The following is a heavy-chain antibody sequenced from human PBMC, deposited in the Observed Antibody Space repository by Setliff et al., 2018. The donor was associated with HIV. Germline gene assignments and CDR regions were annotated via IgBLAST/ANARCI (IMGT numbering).Heavy chain of an antibody. CDR2: IYYSGST. Sequence: NPSETLSLTCTVSGDSIRSNVNYWGWIRQHPGKGLEWIGYIYYSGSTYYNPSLKSRVTISVDTSKNQFSLKLTSVSAADTAVYYCARVISGNPRDWGQGTLVTVSS. J-gene: IGHJ4*02. CDR1: GDSIRSNVNY. CDR3: ARVISGNPRD. V-gene: IGHV4-30-4*08. D-gene: IGHD3-10*01.